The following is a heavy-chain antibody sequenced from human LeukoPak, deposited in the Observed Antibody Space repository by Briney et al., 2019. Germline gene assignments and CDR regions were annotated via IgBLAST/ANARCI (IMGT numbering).Heavy chain of an antibody. Sequence: ASVKVSCKASGYTFTGYYMHWVRQAPGQGLEWMGWINPNSGGTNYAQKFQGRVTMTRDTSNSTAYMELSRLRSDDTAVYYCARDLEGTGAFDYWGQGTLVTVSS. J-gene: IGHJ4*02. D-gene: IGHD1-1*01. CDR2: INPNSGGT. V-gene: IGHV1-2*02. CDR3: ARDLEGTGAFDY. CDR1: GYTFTGYY.